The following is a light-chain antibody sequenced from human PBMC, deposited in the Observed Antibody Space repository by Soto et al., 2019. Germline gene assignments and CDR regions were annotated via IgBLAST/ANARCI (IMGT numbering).Light chain of an antibody. CDR1: QTVSTNY. CDR2: GAS. Sequence: EFVLTQSPGTLSLSPGERSTLSCIASQTVSTNYLAWYQQKPGQAPRLLIYGASSRATGIPDRFSGSGSGTDFTLTISRLEPEDFAVYYCQQYGSSPWTFGQGTKVDIK. J-gene: IGKJ1*01. V-gene: IGKV3-20*01. CDR3: QQYGSSPWT.